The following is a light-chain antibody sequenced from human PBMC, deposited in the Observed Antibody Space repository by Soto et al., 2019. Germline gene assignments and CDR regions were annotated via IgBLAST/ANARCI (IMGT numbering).Light chain of an antibody. CDR2: AES. V-gene: IGKV3D-15*01. J-gene: IGKJ4*01. Sequence: EILLTQFPTTLSVSPGERVTLSCRASQGGARTLAWFQQKPGQSPRLLVYAESTRAAGIPARFSGSGSGTEFTLTISSLQSEDVAVYYCQQYKQWPLTFGGGTRVDIK. CDR1: QGGART. CDR3: QQYKQWPLT.